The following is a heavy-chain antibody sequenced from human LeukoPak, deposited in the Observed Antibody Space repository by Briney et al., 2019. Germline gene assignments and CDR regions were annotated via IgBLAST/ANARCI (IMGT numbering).Heavy chain of an antibody. CDR1: GYSISSGYF. Sequence: SETLSLTCIVSGYSISSGYFWSWIRQPPGKGLEWIGYIYYSGSTNYNPSLKSRVTISVDTSKNQFSLKLSSVTAADTAVYYCARGWRHDYWGQGTLVTVSS. CDR3: ARGWRHDY. V-gene: IGHV4-59*01. D-gene: IGHD2-15*01. CDR2: IYYSGST. J-gene: IGHJ4*02.